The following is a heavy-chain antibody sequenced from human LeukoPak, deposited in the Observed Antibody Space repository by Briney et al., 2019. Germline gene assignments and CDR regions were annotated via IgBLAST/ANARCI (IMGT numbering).Heavy chain of an antibody. CDR3: ARDGTTVTSFDY. D-gene: IGHD4-17*01. J-gene: IGHJ4*02. Sequence: GGSLRLSCAASGCTFSSYGMHWVRQAPGKGLEWVAVIWYDGSNKYYADSVKGRFTISRDNSKNTLYLQMNSLRAEDTAVYYCARDGTTVTSFDYWGQGTLVTVSS. V-gene: IGHV3-33*01. CDR1: GCTFSSYG. CDR2: IWYDGSNK.